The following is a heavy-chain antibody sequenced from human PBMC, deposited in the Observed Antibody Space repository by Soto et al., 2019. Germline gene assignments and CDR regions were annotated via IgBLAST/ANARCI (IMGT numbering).Heavy chain of an antibody. J-gene: IGHJ4*02. Sequence: QVQLVESGGGVVQPGRSLRLSCVASGFTFSNNGIHWVRQAPGKGLEWVAVISSDGSKKYYADSVKGRFTISRHNSKNTLYLQMNSLRAADTAVYYCAMDLYGGNSRFAYWGQGTLVTVSS. V-gene: IGHV3-30*03. CDR3: AMDLYGGNSRFAY. CDR2: ISSDGSKK. CDR1: GFTFSNNG. D-gene: IGHD2-21*02.